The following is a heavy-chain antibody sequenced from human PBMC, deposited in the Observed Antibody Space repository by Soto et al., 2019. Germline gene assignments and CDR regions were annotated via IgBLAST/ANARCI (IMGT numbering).Heavy chain of an antibody. D-gene: IGHD3-22*01. J-gene: IGHJ4*02. Sequence: PGGSLRLSCVVYNMTFTYAWMSWVRQAPGKGLEWVGRIKATAYGGTTDYAAPVKGRFTISRDDSKNTLYLEMKSLRTEDTATYFCTTDDTSGYYFQYWGLGTLVTVSS. V-gene: IGHV3-15*01. CDR3: TTDDTSGYYFQY. CDR2: IKATAYGGTT. CDR1: NMTFTYAW.